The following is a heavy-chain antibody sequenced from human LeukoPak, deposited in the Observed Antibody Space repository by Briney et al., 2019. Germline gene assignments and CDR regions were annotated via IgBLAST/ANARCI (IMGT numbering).Heavy chain of an antibody. D-gene: IGHD2-2*01. CDR3: ARDRGGDIVVVPALDYYYGMDV. Sequence: PGGSLRLSCEASGFTFGSYWMHWVRQVPGRGLVWVSRINSDGSSTSYADSVKGRFTISRDNVRNTLYLQMNSLRAEDTAVYYCARDRGGDIVVVPALDYYYGMDVWGQGTTVTVSS. J-gene: IGHJ6*02. CDR1: GFTFGSYW. CDR2: INSDGSST. V-gene: IGHV3-74*01.